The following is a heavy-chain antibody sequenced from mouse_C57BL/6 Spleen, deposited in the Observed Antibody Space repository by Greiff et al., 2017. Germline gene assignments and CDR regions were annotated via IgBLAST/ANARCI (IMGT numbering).Heavy chain of an antibody. CDR3: ARWGTTVGAY. Sequence: QVQLQQSGAELARPGASVKLSCKASGYTFTSYGISWVKQRTGQGLEWIGEIYPRSGNTYYNEKFKGKATLTADKSSSTAYMELRSLTSEDSAVYLCARWGTTVGAYWGQGTLVTVSA. V-gene: IGHV1-81*01. J-gene: IGHJ3*01. CDR1: GYTFTSYG. D-gene: IGHD1-1*01. CDR2: IYPRSGNT.